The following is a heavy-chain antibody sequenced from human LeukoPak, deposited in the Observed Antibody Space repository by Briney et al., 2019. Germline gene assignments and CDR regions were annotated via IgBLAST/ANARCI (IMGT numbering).Heavy chain of an antibody. J-gene: IGHJ4*02. D-gene: IGHD2-21*02. V-gene: IGHV3-23*01. CDR1: GFTFSDYA. Sequence: PGGSLRLSCAASGFTFSDYAMSWVRQAPGKGLEWVSDISGSGDHTYYADSVKGRFTISRDNSKNTFYLQMTSLRAEDTAVYYCARDGSRGNLVTAPDFWGQGTLVTVSS. CDR3: ARDGSRGNLVTAPDF. CDR2: ISGSGDHT.